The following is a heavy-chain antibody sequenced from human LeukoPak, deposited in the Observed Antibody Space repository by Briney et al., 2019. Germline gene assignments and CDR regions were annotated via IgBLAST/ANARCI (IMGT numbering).Heavy chain of an antibody. CDR1: GFILSTYG. D-gene: IGHD2-8*02. V-gene: IGHV3-30*02. CDR2: IPYDVSNK. CDR3: AKDQTPMDTGTYGFDY. Sequence: GGSLRLSCAPSGFILSTYGMHWVRQAPAEGLEWVAFIPYDVSNKYYADSVKGPSTISRNNSKNPQSLQMNSLRAEDTAVYYGAKDQTPMDTGTYGFDYWGQGTLVTVSS. J-gene: IGHJ4*02.